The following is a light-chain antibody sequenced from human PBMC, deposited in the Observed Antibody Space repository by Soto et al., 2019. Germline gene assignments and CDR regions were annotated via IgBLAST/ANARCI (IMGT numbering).Light chain of an antibody. V-gene: IGLV2-14*01. Sequence: QSALTQPASVSGSPGQSITISCTGTSSDVGGYNYVSWYQQHPGKAPKLMIYEVSNRPSGVSNRFSGSKSGNTASLTISGLQPEDEADYYCSSYTSSSTLLVFGTGTKLTVL. CDR1: SSDVGGYNY. CDR3: SSYTSSSTLLV. CDR2: EVS. J-gene: IGLJ1*01.